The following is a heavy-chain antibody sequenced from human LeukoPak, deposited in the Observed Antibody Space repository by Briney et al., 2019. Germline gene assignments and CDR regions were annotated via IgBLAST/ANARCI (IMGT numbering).Heavy chain of an antibody. Sequence: GGSLRLSCAASGFTFRSYDMHWVRQATGKGLEWVSGIGTAGEIYYPGSVKGRFTISRENAKNSLYLQMNSLRAGDTAVYYCARAAYSSTWYSRYFDLWGRGTLATVSS. CDR2: IGTAGEI. J-gene: IGHJ2*01. CDR3: ARAAYSSTWYSRYFDL. V-gene: IGHV3-13*01. CDR1: GFTFRSYD. D-gene: IGHD6-13*01.